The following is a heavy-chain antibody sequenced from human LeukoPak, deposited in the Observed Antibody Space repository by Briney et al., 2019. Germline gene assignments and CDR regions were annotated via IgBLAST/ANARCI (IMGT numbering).Heavy chain of an antibody. J-gene: IGHJ4*02. CDR3: AVDYDFSFDY. CDR1: GFTFSSYW. D-gene: IGHD3-3*01. Sequence: GGSLRLSCAASGFTFSSYWVSWVRQAPGKGLEWVANIKQDGSEKYYVDSVKGRFTISRDNAKNSLYLQMNSLRAEDTAVYYCAVDYDFSFDYWGQGTLVTVSS. V-gene: IGHV3-7*01. CDR2: IKQDGSEK.